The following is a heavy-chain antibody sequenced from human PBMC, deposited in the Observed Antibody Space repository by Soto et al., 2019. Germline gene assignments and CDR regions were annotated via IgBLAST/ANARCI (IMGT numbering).Heavy chain of an antibody. CDR2: IYDDGSA. Sequence: SETLSLTCTVSGGSISSSYWSWIRQPPGKGLEWLAYIYDDGSANYNPSLKSRATISLDMSKNQFSLKLTSVTAVDTAVYYCARDKYCSGGSCRKNWFDPWGQGTLVTVSS. CDR3: ARDKYCSGGSCRKNWFDP. J-gene: IGHJ5*02. D-gene: IGHD2-15*01. CDR1: GGSISSSY. V-gene: IGHV4-59*01.